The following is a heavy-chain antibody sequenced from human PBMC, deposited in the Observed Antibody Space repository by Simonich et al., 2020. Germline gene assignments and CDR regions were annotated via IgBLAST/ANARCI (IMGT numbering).Heavy chain of an antibody. V-gene: IGHV1-18*01. CDR1: GYTFTSDG. Sequence: QVQLVQSGAEVKKPGASVKVSCKASGYTFTSDGISWVRQAPGQGLEWMGRISAYNGNTNSAQKLQGRVTMTTDTSTSKAYMELRSLRSDDTAVYYCARSTTGTTAFDIWGQGTMVTVSS. J-gene: IGHJ3*02. CDR3: ARSTTGTTAFDI. CDR2: ISAYNGNT. D-gene: IGHD1-1*01.